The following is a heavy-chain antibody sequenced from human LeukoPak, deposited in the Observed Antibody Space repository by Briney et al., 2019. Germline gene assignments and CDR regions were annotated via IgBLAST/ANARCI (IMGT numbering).Heavy chain of an antibody. CDR2: INYSGRT. V-gene: IGHV4-59*08. CDR3: ARHLTVTGYGNDPFDI. Sequence: PSETLSLTCTVSGDSIRSIYWGWIRQPPGKGLEWIGSINYSGRTNFNPSLESRVTMSPDTSKNRFSLKLNSVTAADTAVYYCARHLTVTGYGNDPFDIWGQGTMVIVSS. CDR1: GDSIRSIY. D-gene: IGHD3-9*01. J-gene: IGHJ3*02.